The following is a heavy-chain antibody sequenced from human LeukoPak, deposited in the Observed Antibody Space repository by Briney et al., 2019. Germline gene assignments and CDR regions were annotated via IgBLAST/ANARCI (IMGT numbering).Heavy chain of an antibody. Sequence: ASVKVSCKASGDTSSTYTINWVRQAPGQGLEWMGRINPNSGGTNYAQKFQGRVTMTRDTSISTAYMELSRLRSDDTAVYYCARGVVVPAAIDWFDPWGQGTLVTVSS. CDR2: INPNSGGT. CDR1: GDTSSTYT. D-gene: IGHD2-2*01. CDR3: ARGVVVPAAIDWFDP. V-gene: IGHV1-2*06. J-gene: IGHJ5*02.